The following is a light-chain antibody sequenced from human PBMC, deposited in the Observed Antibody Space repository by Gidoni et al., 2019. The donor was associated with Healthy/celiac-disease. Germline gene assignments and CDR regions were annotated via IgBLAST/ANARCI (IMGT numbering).Light chain of an antibody. J-gene: IGLJ1*01. V-gene: IGLV3-21*02. CDR1: KNGSKS. CDR3: QVCDSSSDHYV. CDR2: DDR. Sequence: SYVLTQPPSVSVAPGQTARITGGGNKNGSKSVHWYRQKPGQAPVLVVYDDRDRPSGIPERFSGSNSRNTATLTISRVEAGDEADYYCQVCDSSSDHYVFGTGTKVTVL.